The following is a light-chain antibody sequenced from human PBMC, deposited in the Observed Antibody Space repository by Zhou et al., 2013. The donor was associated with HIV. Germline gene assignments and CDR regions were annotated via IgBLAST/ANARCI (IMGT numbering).Light chain of an antibody. V-gene: IGKV1-5*03. CDR1: HSISSW. CDR3: QQSYSTPWT. J-gene: IGKJ1*01. CDR2: KAS. Sequence: DIQMTQSPSTLSASVGDRVTITCRASHSISSWLAWYQQKPGKAPKLLIYKASSLESGVPSRFSGSGSGTEFTLTISSLQPDDFATYYCQQSYSTPWTFGQGTKVEIK.